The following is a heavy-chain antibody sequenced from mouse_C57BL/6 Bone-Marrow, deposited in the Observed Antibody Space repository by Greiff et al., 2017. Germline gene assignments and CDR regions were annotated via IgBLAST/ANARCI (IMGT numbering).Heavy chain of an antibody. Sequence: VQLQQSGAELVRPGASVKLSCTASGFNIKDDYMHWVKQRPEQGLEWIGWIDPANGDTEYASKFQGKATITADTSSNTAYLQLSSLTSEDTAVYYVTTGYYGSSYSYWVQGTTLTVSS. CDR1: GFNIKDDY. CDR3: TTGYYGSSYSY. D-gene: IGHD1-1*01. CDR2: IDPANGDT. V-gene: IGHV14-4*01. J-gene: IGHJ2*01.